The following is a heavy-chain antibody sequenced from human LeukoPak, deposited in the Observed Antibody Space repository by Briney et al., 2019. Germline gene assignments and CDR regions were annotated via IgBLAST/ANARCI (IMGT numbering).Heavy chain of an antibody. CDR1: GFTFSSYA. J-gene: IGHJ4*02. D-gene: IGHD3-16*02. V-gene: IGHV3-7*01. CDR3: ARVLRPDYDYVWGSYRWYYFDY. Sequence: GGSLRLSCAASGFTFSSYAMSWVRQAPGKGLEWVANIKQDGSEKYYVDSVKGRFTISRDNAKNSLYLQMNSLRAEDTAVYYCARVLRPDYDYVWGSYRWYYFDYWGQGTLVTVSS. CDR2: IKQDGSEK.